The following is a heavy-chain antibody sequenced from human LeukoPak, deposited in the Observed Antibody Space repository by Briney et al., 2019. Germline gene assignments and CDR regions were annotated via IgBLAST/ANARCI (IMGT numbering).Heavy chain of an antibody. CDR1: VYTFTSYG. J-gene: IGHJ4*02. CDR2: ISAYNGNT. Sequence: ASVKVSCKASVYTFTSYGISWGRQAPGQGLEWMGWISAYNGNTNYAQKLQGRVTMTTDTSTSTAYMELRSLRSDDTAVYYCARDSERASSGWYMAWIQEDWGQGTLVTVSS. CDR3: ARDSERASSGWYMAWIQED. D-gene: IGHD6-19*01. V-gene: IGHV1-18*01.